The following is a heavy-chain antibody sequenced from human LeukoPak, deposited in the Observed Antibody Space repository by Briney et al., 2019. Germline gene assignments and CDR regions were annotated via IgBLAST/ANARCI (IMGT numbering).Heavy chain of an antibody. CDR3: ARRDYASDY. CDR2: IGTSGSTI. V-gene: IGHV3-48*03. J-gene: IGHJ4*02. D-gene: IGHD4-17*01. CDR1: GFTFSSYE. Sequence: PGGSLRLSCAASGFTFSSYEMNWVRQAPGKGLEWDSYIGTSGSTIYYADSVKGRFTISRDNAKNSLYLQMDSLIAEDTAVYYCARRDYASDYWGQGTLVTVSS.